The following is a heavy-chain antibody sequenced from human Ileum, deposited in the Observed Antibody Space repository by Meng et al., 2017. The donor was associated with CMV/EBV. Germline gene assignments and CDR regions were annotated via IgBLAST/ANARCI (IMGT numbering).Heavy chain of an antibody. Sequence: ASVKVSCKASGYTFATLDINWVRQAAGLGLEWMGWMSPNGGYTGYAQKFQGRVTMTRDTSINTAYMELSSLGSEDTAVYYCARGVAGGVDYWGQGTLVTVSS. D-gene: IGHD6-19*01. V-gene: IGHV1-8*01. CDR3: ARGVAGGVDY. J-gene: IGHJ4*02. CDR2: MSPNGGYT. CDR1: GYTFATLD.